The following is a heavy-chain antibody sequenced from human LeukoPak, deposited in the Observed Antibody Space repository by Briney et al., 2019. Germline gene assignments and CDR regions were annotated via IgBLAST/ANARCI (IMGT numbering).Heavy chain of an antibody. CDR2: IYSSGST. Sequence: PSETLSLTCTVSGGSISSYYWSWIRQPPGKGLEWIGHIYSSGSTTYNPSLKSRVTISLDTSKTHLSLKLSSVTAADTAVYYCARATIVVVPAATVPDYWGQGTLVTVSS. D-gene: IGHD2-2*01. J-gene: IGHJ4*02. V-gene: IGHV4-4*09. CDR1: GGSISSYY. CDR3: ARATIVVVPAATVPDY.